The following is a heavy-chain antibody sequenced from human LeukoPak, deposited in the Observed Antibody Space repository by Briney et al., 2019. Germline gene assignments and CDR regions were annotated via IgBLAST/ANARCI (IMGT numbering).Heavy chain of an antibody. Sequence: PGGSLRLSCAASGFPLRSYLMRWVRQAPGKGPEWDANINQDGSENHCVDSVKGRYTISRDNAKNSLFLQMNSLRAEDTAVYYCARDWHYYDSTTYYYYFDCWGQGTLVTVSS. CDR2: INQDGSEN. CDR1: GFPLRSYL. V-gene: IGHV3-7*01. J-gene: IGHJ4*02. CDR3: ARDWHYYDSTTYYYYFDC. D-gene: IGHD3-22*01.